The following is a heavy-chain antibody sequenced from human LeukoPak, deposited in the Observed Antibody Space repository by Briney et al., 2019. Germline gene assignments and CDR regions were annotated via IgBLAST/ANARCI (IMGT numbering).Heavy chain of an antibody. Sequence: GGSLRLSCAASGFTFSNYGMHWVRQAPGKGLEWVAVIRHDGNNKYYADSVKGRFTVSRDNSKNTLYLQINSLRAEDTAVYYCANNFDYWGQGTLVTVSS. V-gene: IGHV3-30*02. CDR1: GFTFSNYG. CDR2: IRHDGNNK. J-gene: IGHJ4*02. CDR3: ANNFDY.